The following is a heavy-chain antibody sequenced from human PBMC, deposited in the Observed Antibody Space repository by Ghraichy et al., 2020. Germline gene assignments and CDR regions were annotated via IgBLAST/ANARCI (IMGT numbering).Heavy chain of an antibody. Sequence: SETLSLTCAVSGDVIGAGGYSWSWIRQSPGKGLEWVWYTYHDGTTHLNPSLKNRVTILVDKSKNQFSLNLSSLTAADTAVYYCARGAHDYAFDFWGQGAPVTVTS. CDR2: TYHDGTT. CDR1: GDVIGAGGYS. J-gene: IGHJ4*02. CDR3: ARGAHDYAFDF. V-gene: IGHV4-30-2*06. D-gene: IGHD4-17*01.